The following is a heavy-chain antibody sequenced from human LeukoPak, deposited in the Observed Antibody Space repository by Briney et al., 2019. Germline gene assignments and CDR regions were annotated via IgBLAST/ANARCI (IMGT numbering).Heavy chain of an antibody. J-gene: IGHJ4*02. CDR1: GGSISSYY. Sequence: PSETLSLTCTVSGGSISSYYWSWVRQPAGKGLEWVGRIYTSGSNNYNASLKSRVTMSLDTSKNQSSLKLSSVTAADTAVYYCARDRSSRGTDYWGQGTLVTVSS. V-gene: IGHV4-4*07. CDR2: IYTSGSN. CDR3: ARDRSSRGTDY. D-gene: IGHD6-13*01.